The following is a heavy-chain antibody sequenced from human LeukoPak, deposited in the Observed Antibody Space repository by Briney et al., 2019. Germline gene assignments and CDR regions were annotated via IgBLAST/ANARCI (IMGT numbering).Heavy chain of an antibody. CDR1: GGSFSGYY. D-gene: IGHD2-2*01. Sequence: SETLSLTCAVYGGSFSGYYWSWIRQPPGKGLEWIGEINHSGSTNYNPSLKSRVTISVDTSKNQFSLKLSSVTAADTAVYYCARREGAAMPFDYWGQGTLVTVSS. J-gene: IGHJ4*02. CDR3: ARREGAAMPFDY. CDR2: INHSGST. V-gene: IGHV4-34*01.